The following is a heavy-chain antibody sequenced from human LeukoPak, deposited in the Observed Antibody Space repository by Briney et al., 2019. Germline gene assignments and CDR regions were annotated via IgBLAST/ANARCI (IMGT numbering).Heavy chain of an antibody. CDR1: GGSVSSSSYY. V-gene: IGHV4-39*01. CDR3: SGRPFDDDDDIY. CDR2: IYHSGRT. Sequence: SETLSLTCTVSGGSVSSSSYYCGCIRHPPGKGLEWIGDIYHSGRTYFNPSLESRVTISVNTSKNQFSLKLNSVTAADTAVYYCSGRPFDDDDDIYWGQGTLVTVSS. J-gene: IGHJ4*02. D-gene: IGHD3-9*01.